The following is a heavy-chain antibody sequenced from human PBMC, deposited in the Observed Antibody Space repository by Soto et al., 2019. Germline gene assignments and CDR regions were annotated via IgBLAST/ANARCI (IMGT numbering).Heavy chain of an antibody. CDR2: INDSGTT. Sequence: SETLSLTCAIYGGSFSGFYWSLIRQPPGKGLEWIWEINDSGTTNYNPSLKSRVTISADTSKTHFSLRLTYVTAADTAVYYCARETSQNVYSHYGMDVWGQGTTVT. CDR1: GGSFSGFY. CDR3: ARETSQNVYSHYGMDV. J-gene: IGHJ6*02. V-gene: IGHV4-34*01.